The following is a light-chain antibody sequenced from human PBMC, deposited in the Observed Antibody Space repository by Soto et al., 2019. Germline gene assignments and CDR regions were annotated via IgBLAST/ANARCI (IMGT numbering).Light chain of an antibody. CDR1: SSDVGAYNS. J-gene: IGLJ1*01. CDR2: EVS. V-gene: IGLV2-14*01. Sequence: QSALTRPASVSGSPGQSITISCTGTSSDVGAYNSVSWYQQHPGKAPRLMIYEVSNRASGVSDRFSASKSGNTASLTISGLQPGDEADYHCSSYTSRSTYVFGTGTKLTVL. CDR3: SSYTSRSTYV.